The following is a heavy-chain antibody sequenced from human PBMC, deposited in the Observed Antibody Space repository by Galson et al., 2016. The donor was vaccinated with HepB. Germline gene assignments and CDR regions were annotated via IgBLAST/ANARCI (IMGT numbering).Heavy chain of an antibody. CDR3: ARLYCGGGSCYPRPYYFDF. Sequence: SLRLSCAASGFVFSNFGLSWVRQAPGKGLEWVASISTRRTTYYSDSVQGRFTISRDNSKNALYLQMNSLRVADTAVYYCARLYCGGGSCYPRPYYFDFWGHGILVTVSP. CDR2: ISTRRTT. CDR1: GFVFSNFG. J-gene: IGHJ4*01. D-gene: IGHD2-15*01. V-gene: IGHV3-23*01.